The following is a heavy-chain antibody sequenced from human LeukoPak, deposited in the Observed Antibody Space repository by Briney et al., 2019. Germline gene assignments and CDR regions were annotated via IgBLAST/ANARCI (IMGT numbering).Heavy chain of an antibody. CDR3: ARDPAQQLVQSWFDP. CDR2: ISAYNGNT. D-gene: IGHD6-13*01. V-gene: IGHV1-18*01. Sequence: ASVKVSCKASGYTFTSYGISWVRQAPGQGLEWMGWISAYNGNTNYAQKLQGRVTMTTDTSTSTAYMELRSLRSDDTAVYYCARDPAQQLVQSWFDPWGQGTLVTVSS. J-gene: IGHJ5*02. CDR1: GYTFTSYG.